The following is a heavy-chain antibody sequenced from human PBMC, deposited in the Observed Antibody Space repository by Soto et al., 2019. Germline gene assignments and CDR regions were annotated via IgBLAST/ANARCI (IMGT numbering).Heavy chain of an antibody. CDR1: GYTFTSYY. D-gene: IGHD2-2*01. J-gene: IGHJ6*02. CDR3: ARGDGLGPQLLPMDV. CDR2: INPSGGST. V-gene: IGHV1-46*01. Sequence: QVQLVQSGAEVKKPGASVKVSCKASGYTFTSYYMHWVRQAPGQGLEWMGIINPSGGSTSYAQKFQGRVTMTRDTSTSTVYMELSSLRSEDTAVYYCARGDGLGPQLLPMDVWGQGTTVTVSS.